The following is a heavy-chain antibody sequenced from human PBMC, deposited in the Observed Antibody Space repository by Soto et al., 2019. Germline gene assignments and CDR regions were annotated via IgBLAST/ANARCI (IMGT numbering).Heavy chain of an antibody. Sequence: GAPVKVSCKVSGYTLTELSMHWVRQAPGKGLEWMGGFDPEDGETIYAQKFQGRVTMTEDTSTDTAYMELSSLRSEDTAVYYCATDGLAARPLDYWGQGTLVTVSS. V-gene: IGHV1-24*01. J-gene: IGHJ4*02. D-gene: IGHD6-6*01. CDR2: FDPEDGET. CDR1: GYTLTELS. CDR3: ATDGLAARPLDY.